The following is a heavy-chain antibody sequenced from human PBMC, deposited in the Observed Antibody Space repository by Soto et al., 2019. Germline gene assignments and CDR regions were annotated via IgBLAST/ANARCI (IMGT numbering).Heavy chain of an antibody. D-gene: IGHD1-20*01. CDR3: ARDHRYNWNDEGWFDP. CDR1: GYMFSTYD. V-gene: IGHV1-8*01. CDR2: LNPNSGNT. Sequence: QVQLVQSGAEVKKPGASVKVSCKASGYMFSTYDINWVRQAPGQGLEWMGWLNPNSGNTGYAQKFQGRVTMTRNTYRNTAYMELSSLGSDDTAVYYCARDHRYNWNDEGWFDPWGQGTLVTVSS. J-gene: IGHJ5*02.